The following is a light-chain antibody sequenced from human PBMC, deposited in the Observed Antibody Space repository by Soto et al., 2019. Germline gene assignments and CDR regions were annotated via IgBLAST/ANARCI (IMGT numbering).Light chain of an antibody. CDR2: AAS. CDR3: QQLNSYSYT. J-gene: IGKJ2*01. V-gene: IGKV1-9*01. CDR1: QGISSY. Sequence: DIQLTQSPSFLYASVGDRVTITCRASQGISSYLAWYQQKPGKAPKLLIYAASALQSGVPSRFSGSGSGTELTLTISSLQPEDFATYYCQQLNSYSYTFGQGTKLEIK.